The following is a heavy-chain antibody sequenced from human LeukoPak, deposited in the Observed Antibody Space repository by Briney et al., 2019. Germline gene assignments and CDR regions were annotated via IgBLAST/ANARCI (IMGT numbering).Heavy chain of an antibody. Sequence: ASVKVSCKASGYTFTGYYMHWVGQAPGQGLEWMGWINPNSGGTNYAQKFQGRVTMTRDTSISTAYMELSRLRSDDTAVYYCARLRATSGYQYYFDYWGQGTLVTVSS. CDR3: ARLRATSGYQYYFDY. D-gene: IGHD3-3*01. J-gene: IGHJ4*02. CDR2: INPNSGGT. V-gene: IGHV1-2*02. CDR1: GYTFTGYY.